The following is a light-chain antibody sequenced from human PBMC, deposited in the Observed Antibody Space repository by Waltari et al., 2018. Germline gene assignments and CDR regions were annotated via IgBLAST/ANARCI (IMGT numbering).Light chain of an antibody. CDR3: QSSHSRGEFVV. CDR2: KDN. CDR1: ALAKQY. V-gene: IGLV3-25*03. J-gene: IGLJ2*01. Sequence: SYELTQPPSVSVSPGQTARITCSGDALAKQYAYWYQQKPGQAPVLVIYKDNERPSGSPDRFSGSSSGKTVTLTISGVQAEDEADYFCQSSHSRGEFVVFGGGTKLTVL.